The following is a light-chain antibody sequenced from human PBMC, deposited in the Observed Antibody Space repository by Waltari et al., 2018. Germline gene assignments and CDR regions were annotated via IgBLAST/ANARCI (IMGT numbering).Light chain of an antibody. V-gene: IGLV5-39*01. CDR1: SGINVGTYR. CDR3: AIWYSSAWV. CDR2: FKSNSGK. J-gene: IGLJ2*01. Sequence: QPVLTQPTSLSASPGASARFPCTLHSGINVGTYRIYWYQQKPGSLPRYLLSFKSNSGKQQGAGVPGRFAGSKEPSTNAGLLLISGLQSEDEADYYCAIWYSSAWVFGGGTKLTVL.